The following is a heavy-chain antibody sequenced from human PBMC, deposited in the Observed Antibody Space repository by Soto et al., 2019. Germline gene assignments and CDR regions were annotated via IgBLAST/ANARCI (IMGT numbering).Heavy chain of an antibody. CDR3: ARYGDGYNRRFDP. V-gene: IGHV4-34*01. J-gene: IGHJ5*02. D-gene: IGHD5-12*01. Sequence: SETLSLTCAIYGGSFSSYYWNWIRQPPGKGLVWIGEINHSGSTNYNPSLKSRVTISVDTSKNQFSLKLTSVTAADTAVYYCARYGDGYNRRFDPWGQGTLVTVSS. CDR1: GGSFSSYY. CDR2: INHSGST.